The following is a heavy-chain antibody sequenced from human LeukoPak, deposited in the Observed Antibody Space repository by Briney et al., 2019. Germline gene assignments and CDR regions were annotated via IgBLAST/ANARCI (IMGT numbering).Heavy chain of an antibody. CDR1: GYIFTKYW. Sequence: GESLKISCKASGYIFTKYWIAWVRQMPGKGLEWMGIIYPGDSDTRYSPSFQGHVTISADKSITTAYLQWSSVEASDTAIYYCARARGTDLGMDVWGQGTTVTVSS. CDR3: ARARGTDLGMDV. J-gene: IGHJ6*02. D-gene: IGHD3-16*01. V-gene: IGHV5-51*01. CDR2: IYPGDSDT.